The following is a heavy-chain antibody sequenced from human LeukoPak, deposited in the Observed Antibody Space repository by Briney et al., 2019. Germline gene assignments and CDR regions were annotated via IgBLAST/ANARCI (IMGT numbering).Heavy chain of an antibody. CDR2: IKQDGSEK. J-gene: IGHJ6*04. Sequence: PGGSLRLSCAASGFTFSSYWMSRVRQAPGKGLEWVANIKQDGSEKYYVDSVKGRFTISRDNAKNSLYLQMNSLRAEDTAVYYCARNPPPSMVRGVIIFDHYGMDVWGKGTTVTVSS. CDR1: GFTFSSYW. D-gene: IGHD3-10*01. V-gene: IGHV3-7*03. CDR3: ARNPPPSMVRGVIIFDHYGMDV.